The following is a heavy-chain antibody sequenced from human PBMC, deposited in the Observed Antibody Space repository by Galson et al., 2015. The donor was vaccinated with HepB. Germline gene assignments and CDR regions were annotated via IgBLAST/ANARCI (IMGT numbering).Heavy chain of an antibody. J-gene: IGHJ4*02. Sequence: SVKVSCKASGGTFNTYAISWVRQAPGQGLEWMGRIIPILAVANYAQKFQGRVTITADTSTSTAYMELSSLRSEDTAVYYCARGSKFGVAEGLSDYWGQGTLVTVSS. CDR3: ARGSKFGVAEGLSDY. CDR2: IIPILAVA. V-gene: IGHV1-69*04. CDR1: GGTFNTYA. D-gene: IGHD3-3*01.